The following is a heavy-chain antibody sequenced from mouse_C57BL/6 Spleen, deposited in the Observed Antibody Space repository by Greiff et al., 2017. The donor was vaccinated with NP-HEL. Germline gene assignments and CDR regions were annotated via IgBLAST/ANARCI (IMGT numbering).Heavy chain of an antibody. CDR2: INPSNGGT. J-gene: IGHJ4*01. V-gene: IGHV1-53*01. CDR3: ARTTPLYYYAMDD. D-gene: IGHD2-13*01. Sequence: VQLQQPGTELVKPGASVKLSCKASGYTFTSYWMHWVKQRPGQGLEWIGNINPSNGGTNYNEKFKSKATLTVDKSSSTAYMQLSSLTSEDSAVYYCARTTPLYYYAMDDWGQGTSVTVAS. CDR1: GYTFTSYW.